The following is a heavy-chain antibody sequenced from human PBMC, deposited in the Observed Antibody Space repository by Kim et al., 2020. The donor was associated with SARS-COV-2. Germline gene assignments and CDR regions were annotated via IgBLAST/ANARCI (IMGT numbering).Heavy chain of an antibody. D-gene: IGHD2-21*02. V-gene: IGHV3-23*01. Sequence: AATGTGRFPTSRDNSKNTRYLQMNSLRAEDTAVYYCANPRGGVTDFWGQGTLVTVSS. J-gene: IGHJ4*02. CDR3: ANPRGGVTDF.